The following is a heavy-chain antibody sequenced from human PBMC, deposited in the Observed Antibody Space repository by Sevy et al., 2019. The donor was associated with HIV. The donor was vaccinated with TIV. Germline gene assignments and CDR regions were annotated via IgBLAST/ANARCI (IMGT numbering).Heavy chain of an antibody. V-gene: IGHV3-21*06. Sequence: GGSLRLSCAASGFTFSSYSMNWVRQAPGKGLEWVSSISGSSNYIYYAESLKGRFIISRDNAKNKLYLQMNSLRADDTAVYYCARGPPDGSYDYFDYWGQGTLVTVSS. J-gene: IGHJ4*02. CDR3: ARGPPDGSYDYFDY. CDR1: GFTFSSYS. CDR2: ISGSSNYI. D-gene: IGHD1-26*01.